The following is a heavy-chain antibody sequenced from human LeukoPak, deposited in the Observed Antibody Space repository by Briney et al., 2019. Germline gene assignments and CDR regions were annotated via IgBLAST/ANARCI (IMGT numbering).Heavy chain of an antibody. CDR2: IWYDGSNK. CDR3: ASFATDSSGYYKLDAFDI. CDR1: GFTFSSYG. D-gene: IGHD3-22*01. Sequence: RSGRSLRLSCAASGFTFSSYGMHWVRQAAGKGLEWVAVIWYDGSNKYYADSVKGRFTISRDNSKNTLYLQMNRLRAEDTAVYYCASFATDSSGYYKLDAFDIWGQGTMVTVSS. V-gene: IGHV3-33*01. J-gene: IGHJ3*02.